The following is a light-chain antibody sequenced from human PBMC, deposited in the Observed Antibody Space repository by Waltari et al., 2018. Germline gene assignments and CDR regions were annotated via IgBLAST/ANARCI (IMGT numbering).Light chain of an antibody. CDR1: SLRRYY. Sequence: SSELTQDPAVSVALGQTVRNTCQGDSLRRYYASWYQQKPGQAPRLVLYGQDNRPSGIPDRFSGSTSGDTASLTITGAQAEDEADYYCHSRDTISTRVFGGGTRLTV. CDR2: GQD. CDR3: HSRDTISTRV. V-gene: IGLV3-19*01. J-gene: IGLJ3*02.